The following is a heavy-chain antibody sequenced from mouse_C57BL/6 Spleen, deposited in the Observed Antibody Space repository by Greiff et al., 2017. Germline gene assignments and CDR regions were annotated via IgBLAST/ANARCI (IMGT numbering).Heavy chain of an antibody. V-gene: IGHV1-53*01. J-gene: IGHJ4*01. D-gene: IGHD1-1*01. CDR2: INPSNGGT. CDR1: GYTFTSYW. CDR3: ARDYYGSSYYYAMDY. Sequence: QVQLQQPGTELVKPGASVKLSCKASGYTFTSYWMHWVKQRPGQGLEWIGNINPSNGGTNYNEKFKRKATLTVDKSSSTAYMQLSSLTSEDSAVYYCARDYYGSSYYYAMDYRGQGTSVTVAS.